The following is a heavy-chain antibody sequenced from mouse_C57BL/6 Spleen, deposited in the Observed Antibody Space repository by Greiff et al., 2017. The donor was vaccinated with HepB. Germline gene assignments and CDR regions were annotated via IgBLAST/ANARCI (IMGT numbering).Heavy chain of an antibody. CDR2: IDPSDSET. CDR3: ATGLAWFAY. CDR1: GYTFTSYW. Sequence: QQSCKASGYTFTSYWMHWVKQRPIQGLEWIGNIDPSDSETHYNQKFKDKATLTVDKSSSTAYMQLSSLTSEDSAVYYCATGLAWFAYWGQGTLVTVSA. J-gene: IGHJ3*01. V-gene: IGHV1-52*01.